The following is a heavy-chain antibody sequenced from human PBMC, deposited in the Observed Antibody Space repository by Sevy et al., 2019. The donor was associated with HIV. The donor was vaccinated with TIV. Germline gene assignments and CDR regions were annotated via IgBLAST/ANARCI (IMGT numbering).Heavy chain of an antibody. J-gene: IGHJ4*02. CDR3: AGDEGGYDPLDY. V-gene: IGHV3-21*01. Sequence: GGSLRLSCATSGFTFTSYTMNWVRQPPGKGLEWVSSISFSAGYIYYADSVKGRFTISRDNAKNSLFLQMNSLRVDDTAVYYCAGDEGGYDPLDYWGQGTLVTVSS. D-gene: IGHD3-16*01. CDR1: GFTFTSYT. CDR2: ISFSAGYI.